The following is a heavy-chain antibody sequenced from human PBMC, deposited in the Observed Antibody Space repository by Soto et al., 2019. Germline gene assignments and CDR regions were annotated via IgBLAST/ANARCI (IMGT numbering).Heavy chain of an antibody. V-gene: IGHV3-48*01. CDR2: SSPRGDTI. CDR1: GFSLANYP. D-gene: IGHD6-19*01. Sequence: GGSLRLSCVASGFSLANYPMSWVRQTPGKGLEWISYSSPRGDTIYYADSVEGRFTISRDNARNSSSLHMSSLRAEDSALYYCAKGPNTNVGWPYYFESWGQGVPVTVSS. J-gene: IGHJ4*02. CDR3: AKGPNTNVGWPYYFES.